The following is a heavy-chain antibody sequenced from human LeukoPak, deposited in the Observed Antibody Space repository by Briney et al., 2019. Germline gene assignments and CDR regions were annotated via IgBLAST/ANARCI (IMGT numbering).Heavy chain of an antibody. CDR1: GFSFTDCW. CDR2: MRQDGSEK. D-gene: IGHD6-13*01. CDR3: ARDGTAPGLYFDL. V-gene: IGHV3-7*01. J-gene: IGHJ4*02. Sequence: GGALRLSCALSGFSFTDCWLNRLRQAPGRGLEWVASMRQDGSEKTHVDSVKGRFTISRDNTKNSLYLQMSDLRAEDTAVYYCARDGTAPGLYFDLWGQGTLVTVSS.